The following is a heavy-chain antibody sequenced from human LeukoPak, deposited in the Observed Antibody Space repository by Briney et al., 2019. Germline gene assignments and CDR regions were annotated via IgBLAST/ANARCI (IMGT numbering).Heavy chain of an antibody. Sequence: SETLSLTCTVSGGSISSGGYYWSWIRQHPGKGLEWIGYIYYSGSTYYNPSLKSRVTISVDTFKNQFSLKLSSVTAADTAVYYCARDGSSGGSAYFDYWGQGTLVTVSS. J-gene: IGHJ4*02. CDR1: GGSISSGGYY. V-gene: IGHV4-31*03. CDR2: IYYSGST. D-gene: IGHD2-15*01. CDR3: ARDGSSGGSAYFDY.